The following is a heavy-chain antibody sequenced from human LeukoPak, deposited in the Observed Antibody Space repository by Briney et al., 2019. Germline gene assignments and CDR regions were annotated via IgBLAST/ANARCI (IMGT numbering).Heavy chain of an antibody. Sequence: SETLSLTCTVSGGSISSSSYYWGWIRQPPGKGLEWIGSIYYSGSTYYNPSLKCRVTISVDTSKNQFSLKLSSVTAADTAVYYCARVGQWLVSHSYFDYWGQGTLVTVSS. CDR1: GGSISSSSYY. D-gene: IGHD6-19*01. CDR3: ARVGQWLVSHSYFDY. V-gene: IGHV4-39*07. CDR2: IYYSGST. J-gene: IGHJ4*02.